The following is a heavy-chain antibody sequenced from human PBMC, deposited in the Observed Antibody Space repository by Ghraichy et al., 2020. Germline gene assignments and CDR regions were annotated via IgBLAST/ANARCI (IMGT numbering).Heavy chain of an antibody. CDR3: AREDSGGLYYYYYGMDV. Sequence: GESLNISCAASGFTFSSYGMHWVRQAPGKGLEWVAVIWYDGSNKYYADSVKGRFTISRDNSKNTLYLQMNSLRAEDTAVYYCAREDSGGLYYYYYGMDVWGQGTTVTVSS. CDR2: IWYDGSNK. CDR1: GFTFSSYG. D-gene: IGHD5-12*01. J-gene: IGHJ6*02. V-gene: IGHV3-33*01.